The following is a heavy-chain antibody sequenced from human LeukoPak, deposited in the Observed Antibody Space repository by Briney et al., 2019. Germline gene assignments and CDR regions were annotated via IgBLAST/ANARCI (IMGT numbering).Heavy chain of an antibody. J-gene: IGHJ4*02. CDR3: ACCGYSDPDY. V-gene: IGHV3-74*01. CDR1: GFTFSSCW. Sequence: HTGGSLRLSCAASGFTFSSCWMHWVRQAPGKGLVWVSRINSDGSSTTYADSVKGRFTISRDNAKKTLYLQMNSLRAEDTAVYYCACCGYSDPDYWGQGTLVTVSS. CDR2: INSDGSST. D-gene: IGHD4-17*01.